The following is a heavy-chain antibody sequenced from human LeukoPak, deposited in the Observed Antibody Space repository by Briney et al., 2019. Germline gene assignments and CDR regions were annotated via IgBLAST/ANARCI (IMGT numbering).Heavy chain of an antibody. CDR1: GGSISSYY. CDR3: ARVVELRFLGGRGGNYYYYYMDV. Sequence: SETLSLTCTVSGGSISSYYWSWIRQPAGKGLEWIGCIYTSGSTNYNPSLKSRVTMSVDTSKKQFSLKLSSVTAADTAVYYCARVVELRFLGGRGGNYYYYYMDVWGKGTTVTVSS. D-gene: IGHD3-3*01. V-gene: IGHV4-4*07. CDR2: IYTSGST. J-gene: IGHJ6*03.